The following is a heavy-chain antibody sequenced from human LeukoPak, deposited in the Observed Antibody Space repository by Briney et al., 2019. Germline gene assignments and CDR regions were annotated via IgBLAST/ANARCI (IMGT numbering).Heavy chain of an antibody. CDR3: ARDHAYRADY. CDR2: INQDESKK. Sequence: PGGSLRLSCAASGFTFSNDWICWVRRAPGKGLEWVANINQDESKKYYADSVKGRFTISRDNAKNSLYLQMSSLTAEDTAIYYCARDHAYRADYWGQGTMVTVSS. CDR1: GFTFSNDW. J-gene: IGHJ4*02. D-gene: IGHD2-2*01. V-gene: IGHV3-7*01.